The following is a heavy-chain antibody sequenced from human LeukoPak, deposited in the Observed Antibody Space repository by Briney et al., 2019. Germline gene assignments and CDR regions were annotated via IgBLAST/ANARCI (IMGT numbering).Heavy chain of an antibody. J-gene: IGHJ4*02. CDR3: AHKAYGDQRHFDY. CDR2: IYWDDDK. D-gene: IGHD4-17*01. Sequence: SGPTLVKPTQTLTVTCSFSGFSLSTSGVAVGWIRQPPGKALEWLALIYWDDDKRYNPSLKTRLTITKDTSKNQVVLTLANLDPVDTDTYYCAHKAYGDQRHFDYWGQGALVMVSS. V-gene: IGHV2-5*02. CDR1: GFSLSTSGVA.